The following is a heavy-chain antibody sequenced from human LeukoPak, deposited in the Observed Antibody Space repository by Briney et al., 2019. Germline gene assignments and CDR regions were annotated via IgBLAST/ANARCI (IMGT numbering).Heavy chain of an antibody. CDR2: ISAYNGNT. CDR3: ARRRYCSSTSCYYGMDV. V-gene: IGHV1-18*01. J-gene: IGHJ6*02. D-gene: IGHD2-2*01. CDR1: GYTFTSYG. Sequence: ASVKVSCKASGYTFTSYGISWVRQAPGQGLEWMGWISAYNGNTNYAQKLQGRVAMTTDTSTSTAYMELRSLRSDDTAVYYCARRRYCSSTSCYYGMDVWGQGTTVTVSS.